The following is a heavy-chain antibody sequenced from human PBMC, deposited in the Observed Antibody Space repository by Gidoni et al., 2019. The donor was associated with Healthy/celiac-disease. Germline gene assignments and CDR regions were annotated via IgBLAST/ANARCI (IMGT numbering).Heavy chain of an antibody. Sequence: QVQLQESGPGRVKPSQTLSLTCTVSGGAISSGGYYWSWIRQHPGKGLEWIGYIYYRGGTYYNPSLKSRVTISVDTSKNQFSLKLSSVTAADTAVYYCARDFGRYCSSTSCYFGAFDIWGQGTMVTVSS. V-gene: IGHV4-31*03. CDR3: ARDFGRYCSSTSCYFGAFDI. D-gene: IGHD2-2*01. J-gene: IGHJ3*02. CDR2: IYYRGGT. CDR1: GGAISSGGYY.